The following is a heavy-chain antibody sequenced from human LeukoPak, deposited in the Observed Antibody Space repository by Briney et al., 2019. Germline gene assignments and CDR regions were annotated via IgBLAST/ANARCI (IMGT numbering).Heavy chain of an antibody. J-gene: IGHJ4*02. Sequence: TGGSLRLSCAASGFTFSSYSMHWVRQAPGKGLEWVSSISNNSSYIYYADSVKCRFTISRGNDKNSLYLQMNNLRVYDTVVYYCARDRIAVDATETSFDYWGQGTLVNVSS. V-gene: IGHV3-21*01. CDR2: ISNNSSYI. CDR3: ARDRIAVDATETSFDY. D-gene: IGHD6-19*01. CDR1: GFTFSSYS.